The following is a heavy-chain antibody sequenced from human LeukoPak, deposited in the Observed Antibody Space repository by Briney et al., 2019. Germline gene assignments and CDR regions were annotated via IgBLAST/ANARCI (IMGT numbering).Heavy chain of an antibody. CDR1: GGSISSGGYS. Sequence: PSQTLSLTCAVSGGSISSGGYSWSWIRQPPGKGLEWIGYIYHSGSTNYNPSLKSRVTISVDKSKNQFSLKLSSVTAADTAVYYCARGLGAAEDYWGQGTLVTVSS. V-gene: IGHV4-30-2*01. CDR3: ARGLGAAEDY. CDR2: IYHSGST. J-gene: IGHJ4*02. D-gene: IGHD6-13*01.